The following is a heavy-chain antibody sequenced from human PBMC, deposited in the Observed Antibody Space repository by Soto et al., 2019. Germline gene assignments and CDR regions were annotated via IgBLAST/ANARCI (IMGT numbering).Heavy chain of an antibody. D-gene: IGHD3-10*02. CDR1: GGSFSGYF. V-gene: IGHV4-34*01. CDR3: ARGVPGDFYYMDV. J-gene: IGHJ6*03. Sequence: QVQLQQWGAGLLKPSETLSLTCAVYGGSFSGYFWTWIRQPPGKGLEWIGEINHSGSNNYNPSLKSRVIISVDTSQNQFSLRLSSVTAADPAVYFCARGVPGDFYYMDVWGKGTTVTVSS. CDR2: INHSGSN.